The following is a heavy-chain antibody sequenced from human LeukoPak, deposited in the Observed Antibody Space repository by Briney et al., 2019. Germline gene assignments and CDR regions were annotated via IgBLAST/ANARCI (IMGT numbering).Heavy chain of an antibody. D-gene: IGHD1-14*01. CDR3: ARGGFHHGFDI. Sequence: GGSLRLSCAASGFTFSSYWIHWVRQAPGKGLAWVSRIDNDGSDTIFADSVKGRFTLSRDNAKNTVYLQMNSLRAEDTAVYYCARGGFHHGFDIWGQGTMVAVS. J-gene: IGHJ3*02. CDR2: IDNDGSDT. CDR1: GFTFSSYW. V-gene: IGHV3-74*01.